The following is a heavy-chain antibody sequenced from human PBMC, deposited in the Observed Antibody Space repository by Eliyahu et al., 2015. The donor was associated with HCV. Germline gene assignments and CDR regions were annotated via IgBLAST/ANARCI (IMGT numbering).Heavy chain of an antibody. D-gene: IGHD3-16*02. V-gene: IGHV1-69*04. CDR3: ARDSIRYDY. J-gene: IGHJ4*02. CDR1: GGSFRSYA. Sequence: QVQLVQSGAEVKKPGSSVKVSCKASGGSFRSYAITWVRQAPGQGLEWMGRLISMLNKTIYAEKFQDRVTLTADKSTSTAYMELNSLRFEDTAVYYCARDSIRYDYWGQGTLVTVSS. CDR2: LISMLNKT.